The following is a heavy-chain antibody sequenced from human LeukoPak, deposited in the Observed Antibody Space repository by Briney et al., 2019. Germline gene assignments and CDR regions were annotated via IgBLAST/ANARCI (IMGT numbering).Heavy chain of an antibody. Sequence: GGSLRLSCAASGFTFSSYGMHWVRQAPGKGLEWVAVIWYDGSNKYYADSVKGRFTISRDNSKNTLYLQMNSLRAEDTAVYYCARDPYGSGSYGWFDPWGQGTLVTVSS. J-gene: IGHJ5*02. CDR3: ARDPYGSGSYGWFDP. CDR1: GFTFSSYG. D-gene: IGHD3-10*01. V-gene: IGHV3-33*01. CDR2: IWYDGSNK.